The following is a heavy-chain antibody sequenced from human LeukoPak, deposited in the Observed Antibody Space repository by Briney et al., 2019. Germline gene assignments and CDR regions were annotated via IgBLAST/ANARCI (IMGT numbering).Heavy chain of an antibody. J-gene: IGHJ4*02. D-gene: IGHD5-12*01. CDR1: GGSISIGGYY. CDR3: AREDRNSGYEPSK. V-gene: IGHV4-31*03. CDR2: IYFSGST. Sequence: SETLPLTCTVSGGSISIGGYYWSWIRQHPGKGLEWIGYIYFSGSTYYNPSLKSRVTISVDTSKNQFSLKLSSVTAADTAVYYCAREDRNSGYEPSKWGQGTLVTVSS.